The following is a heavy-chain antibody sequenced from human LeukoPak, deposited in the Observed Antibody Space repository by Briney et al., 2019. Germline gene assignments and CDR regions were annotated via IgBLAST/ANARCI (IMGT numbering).Heavy chain of an antibody. CDR2: IYTSGNT. V-gene: IGHV4-4*07. D-gene: IGHD4-11*01. CDR3: ARENSTTVTLEPFDY. J-gene: IGHJ4*02. CDR1: GASISSYS. Sequence: SETLSLTCTVSGASISSYSWSWIRQPAGKGLEWIGRIYTSGNTNYNPSLKSRVTMSLDTSKNQFSLELSSVTAADTAVYYCARENSTTVTLEPFDYWGQGTLVTVSS.